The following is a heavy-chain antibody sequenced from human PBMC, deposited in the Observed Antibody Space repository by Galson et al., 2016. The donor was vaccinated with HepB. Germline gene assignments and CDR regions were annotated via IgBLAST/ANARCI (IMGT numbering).Heavy chain of an antibody. D-gene: IGHD5-18*01. J-gene: IGHJ6*02. CDR2: IYYSGSV. CDR3: ASDPDTVMVRGIDV. CDR1: GVSVSSDNFY. V-gene: IGHV4-61*01. Sequence: SETLSLTCSVSGVSVSSDNFYWIWIRQPPGKGLEWIGYIYYSGSVNYKSSLQSRVTMSVETSKNQFSLQLSSVTAADTAVYYCASDPDTVMVRGIDVWGQGATVTVSS.